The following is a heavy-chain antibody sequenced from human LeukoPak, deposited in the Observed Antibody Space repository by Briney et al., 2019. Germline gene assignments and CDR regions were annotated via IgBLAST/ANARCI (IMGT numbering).Heavy chain of an antibody. J-gene: IGHJ4*02. CDR1: GFTFDDYA. Sequence: GGSLRLSCAASGFTFDDYAMHWVRQAPGKGLEWVSGISWNSGSIGYADSVKGRFTISRDNAKNSLYLQMNSLRAEDMALYYCAKDNLVGAIDYWGQGTLVTVSS. CDR2: ISWNSGSI. D-gene: IGHD1-26*01. V-gene: IGHV3-9*03. CDR3: AKDNLVGAIDY.